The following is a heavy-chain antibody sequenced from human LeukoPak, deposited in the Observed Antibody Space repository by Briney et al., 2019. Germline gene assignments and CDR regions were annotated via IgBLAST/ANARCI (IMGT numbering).Heavy chain of an antibody. Sequence: ASVKVSCKASGYTFTSYAMHWVRQAPGQRLEWMGWINAGNGNTKYSQKFQGRVTITRDTSASTAYMELSSLRSEDTAVYYCARDPGYTGRFEYWGQGTLVTVSS. CDR3: ARDPGYTGRFEY. V-gene: IGHV1-3*01. D-gene: IGHD5-18*01. CDR1: GYTFTSYA. J-gene: IGHJ4*02. CDR2: INAGNGNT.